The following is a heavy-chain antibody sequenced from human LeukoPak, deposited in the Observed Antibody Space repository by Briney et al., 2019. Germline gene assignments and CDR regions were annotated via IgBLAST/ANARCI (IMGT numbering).Heavy chain of an antibody. CDR1: VDIHSLHNAP. CDR3: ARTRGFIDY. CDR2: TYYRSRWYS. J-gene: IGHJ4*02. Sequence: SQPLSLTCTLSVDIHSLHNAPGNWIWQSPSGVLLWLVRTYYRSRWYSDYAVSVRSRITINPDTSKNQYSLQLNSVTPEDTAVYYCARTRGFIDYWGQGTLVTVSS. V-gene: IGHV6-1*01. D-gene: IGHD3-10*01.